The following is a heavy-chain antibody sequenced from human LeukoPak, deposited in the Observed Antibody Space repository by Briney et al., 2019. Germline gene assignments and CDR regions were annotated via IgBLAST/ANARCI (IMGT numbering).Heavy chain of an antibody. CDR2: MYYSGST. D-gene: IGHD1-26*01. J-gene: IGHJ3*02. V-gene: IGHV4-34*01. CDR3: ARDTVGATFPGAFDM. CDR1: GGSFTIYS. Sequence: SETLSLTCAVYGGSFTIYSWTWIRQPPGKGLEWIGSMYYSGSTYYNPSLKSRVTISVDTSKNQFSLKLSSVTAADTAVYYCARDTVGATFPGAFDMWGQGTMVTVSS.